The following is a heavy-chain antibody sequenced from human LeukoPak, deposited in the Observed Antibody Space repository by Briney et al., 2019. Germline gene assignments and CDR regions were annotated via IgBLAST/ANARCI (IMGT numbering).Heavy chain of an antibody. V-gene: IGHV3-7*05. J-gene: IGHJ5*02. CDR2: IKEDETEK. CDR3: ARDRGKGWFDP. D-gene: IGHD3-10*01. Sequence: GGSLRLSCAASGFISSYWMTWVRQAPGKGLEWVASIKEDETEKYYVVSVKGRFTISRDNAKNSLYLQMNSLRAEDTAVYYCARDRGKGWFDPWGQGTLVTVSS. CDR1: GFISSYW.